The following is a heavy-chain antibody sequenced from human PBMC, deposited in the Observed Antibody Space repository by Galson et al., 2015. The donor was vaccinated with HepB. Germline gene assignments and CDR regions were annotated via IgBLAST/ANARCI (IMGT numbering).Heavy chain of an antibody. CDR1: GFTFTDFA. CDR3: AKSPYDFWSGQDF. CDR2: ITGSGANT. V-gene: IGHV3-23*01. Sequence: SLRLSCAASGFTFTDFAMNWVRQTPEKGLEWVSAITGSGANTYYAASVKGRFTISRDISTSTLYLQMSGLRAEDTAMYYCAKSPYDFWSGQDFWGQGTLVTVSS. J-gene: IGHJ4*02. D-gene: IGHD3-3*01.